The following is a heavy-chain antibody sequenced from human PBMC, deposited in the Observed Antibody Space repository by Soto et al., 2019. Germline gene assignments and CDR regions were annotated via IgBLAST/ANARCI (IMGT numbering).Heavy chain of an antibody. D-gene: IGHD3-10*01. J-gene: IGHJ5*02. CDR2: INHSGST. V-gene: IGHV4-34*01. CDR3: ARTLYGSESYLTSP. CDR1: GGSFSGYY. Sequence: SETLSLTCAVYGGSFSGYYWSWIRQPPGKGLEWIGEINHSGSTNYNPSLKSRVTISVDTSKNQFSLKLSSVTAADTAVYYCARTLYGSESYLTSPWSQGTLVTVSS.